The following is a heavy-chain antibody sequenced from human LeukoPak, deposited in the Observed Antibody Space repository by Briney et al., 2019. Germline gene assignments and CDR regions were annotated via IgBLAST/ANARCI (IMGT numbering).Heavy chain of an antibody. J-gene: IGHJ4*02. D-gene: IGHD6-6*01. Sequence: GASVKVSCKASGYTFTGYYMHWVRQAPGQGLEWMGRIIPILGIANYAQKFQGRVTITADKSTSTAYMELSSLRSEDTAVYYCARDRASIAARRPYYFDYWGQGTLVTVSS. V-gene: IGHV1-69*04. CDR1: GYTFTGYY. CDR2: IIPILGIA. CDR3: ARDRASIAARRPYYFDY.